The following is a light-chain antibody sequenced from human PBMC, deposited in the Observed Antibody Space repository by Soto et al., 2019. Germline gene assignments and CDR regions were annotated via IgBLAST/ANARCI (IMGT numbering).Light chain of an antibody. CDR1: SSNIGNNI. CDR3: AAWDDSLNGYV. J-gene: IGLJ1*01. Sequence: QSVLTQPPSASGTPGQRVTISCSGSSSNIGNNIVNWYQQLPGTAPELLIYSNNPRPSGVPDRFSGCSSGTTAALAISGLQSEEEADYYCAAWDDSLNGYVFGNGTKLTVL. V-gene: IGLV1-44*01. CDR2: SNN.